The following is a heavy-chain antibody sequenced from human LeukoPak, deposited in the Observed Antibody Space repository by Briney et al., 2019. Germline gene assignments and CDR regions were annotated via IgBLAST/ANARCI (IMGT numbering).Heavy chain of an antibody. CDR2: TYYRSKWYN. CDR1: GDSVSSNSSA. CDR3: AGGQQLENWFDP. J-gene: IGHJ5*02. V-gene: IGHV6-1*01. D-gene: IGHD6-13*01. Sequence: SQTLSLTCAISGDSVSSNSSAWNWIRQSPSRGLEWLGRTYYRSKWYNDYAVSVKSRITINPDTSKNQFSLQLNSVTPEDTAVYYCAGGQQLENWFDPWGQGTLVTVSS.